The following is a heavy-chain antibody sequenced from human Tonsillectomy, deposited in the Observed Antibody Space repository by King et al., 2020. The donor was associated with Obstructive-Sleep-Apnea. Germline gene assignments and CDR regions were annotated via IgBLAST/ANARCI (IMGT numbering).Heavy chain of an antibody. CDR1: GGTISSFA. CDR3: ATSDSSGCVQWYSHGMDV. Sequence: QLVQSGPAVKKPGSSVEVSCKASGGTISSFAINWVRQAPGQGLEWMGGIFPVFGTATYSQKFQGRVTITTDESTSTAYMALSSLTSDDTAVYYCATSDSSGCVQWYSHGMDVWGRGTTVTVSS. J-gene: IGHJ6*02. V-gene: IGHV1-69*05. CDR2: IFPVFGTA. D-gene: IGHD6-19*01.